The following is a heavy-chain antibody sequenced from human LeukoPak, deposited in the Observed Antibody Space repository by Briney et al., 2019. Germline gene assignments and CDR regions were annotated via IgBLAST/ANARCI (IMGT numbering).Heavy chain of an antibody. CDR1: GASISSYY. D-gene: IGHD4-23*01. CDR3: ARHQRGNSDAFDI. J-gene: IGHJ3*02. V-gene: IGHV4-59*01. Sequence: SETLSLTCTVSGASISSYYWSWTRQPPGKGLEWIGYIYYSGSTNYNPSLKSRVTISVDMSKNQFSLKLSSVTAADTAVYYCARHQRGNSDAFDIWGQGTMVTVSS. CDR2: IYYSGST.